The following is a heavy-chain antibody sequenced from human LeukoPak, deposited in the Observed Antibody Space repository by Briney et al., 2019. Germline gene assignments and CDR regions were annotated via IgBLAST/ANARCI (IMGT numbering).Heavy chain of an antibody. D-gene: IGHD3-3*01. V-gene: IGHV3-23*01. CDR1: GFTFSNYA. J-gene: IGHJ4*02. CDR2: ISDSGGNT. CDR3: AKGVHKLNYDFWSGYYPPIYFDY. Sequence: GGSLRLSCEASGFTFSNYAMSWVRQAPGKGLEWVSGISDSGGNTYYADSVKGRFTISRDNSRNTLYLHMNSLRAEDTALYYCAKGVHKLNYDFWSGYYPPIYFDYWGQGTLVTVSS.